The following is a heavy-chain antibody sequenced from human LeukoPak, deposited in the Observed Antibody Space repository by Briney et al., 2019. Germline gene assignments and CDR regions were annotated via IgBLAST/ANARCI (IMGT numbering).Heavy chain of an antibody. Sequence: SETLSLTCTVSGDSISSFYWSWIRQPPGKGLEWIGYIYHNGITNYNPFLKSRVTISIDTSKTQFSLNVSSVTAADTAVYYCARMSRFSWTPYYFDYWSQGTLVTVSS. CDR3: ARMSRFSWTPYYFDY. V-gene: IGHV4-59*01. CDR1: GDSISSFY. J-gene: IGHJ4*02. CDR2: IYHNGIT. D-gene: IGHD3/OR15-3a*01.